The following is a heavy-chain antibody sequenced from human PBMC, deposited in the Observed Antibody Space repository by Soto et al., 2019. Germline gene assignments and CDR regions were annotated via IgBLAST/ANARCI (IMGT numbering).Heavy chain of an antibody. CDR2: ISAYNGNT. CDR3: ARAPQNTYYYDSSGYPDY. Sequence: ASVKVSCKASGYTFTSYGSSWVRQAPGQGLEWMGWISAYNGNTNYAQKLQGRVTMTTDTSTSTAYMELRSLRSDDTAVYYCARAPQNTYYYDSSGYPDYWGQGTLVTVSS. CDR1: GYTFTSYG. V-gene: IGHV1-18*01. J-gene: IGHJ4*02. D-gene: IGHD3-22*01.